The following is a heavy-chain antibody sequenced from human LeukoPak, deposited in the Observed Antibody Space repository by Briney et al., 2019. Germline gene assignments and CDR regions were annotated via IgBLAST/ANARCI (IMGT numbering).Heavy chain of an antibody. J-gene: IGHJ3*02. CDR2: IYTSGST. D-gene: IGHD2-21*01. CDR1: GGSISSGSYY. Sequence: SQTLSLTCTVSGGSISSGSYYWSWIRQPPGKGLEWIGRIYTSGSTNYNPSLKSRVTMSVDTSKNQFSLKLSSVTAADTAVYYCARDLASKGSDAFDIWGQGTMVTVSS. CDR3: ARDLASKGSDAFDI. V-gene: IGHV4-61*02.